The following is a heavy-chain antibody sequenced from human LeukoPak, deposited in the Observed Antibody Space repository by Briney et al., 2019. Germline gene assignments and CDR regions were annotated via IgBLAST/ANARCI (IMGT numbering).Heavy chain of an antibody. CDR3: ARDLGYSSSWYLDY. V-gene: IGHV3-11*01. CDR1: GFTFCDYY. D-gene: IGHD6-13*01. Sequence: KPGGPLRLSCAASGFTFCDYYMSWTRHAPGKGREGVSYFSSSGSTIYYADSVKGRFTISRDNAKNSLYLQMNSLRAEDTAVYYCARDLGYSSSWYLDYWGQGTLVTVSS. J-gene: IGHJ4*02. CDR2: FSSSGSTI.